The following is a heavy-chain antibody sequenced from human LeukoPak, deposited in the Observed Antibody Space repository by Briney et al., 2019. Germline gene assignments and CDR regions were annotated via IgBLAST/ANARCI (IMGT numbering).Heavy chain of an antibody. CDR2: TSGSGAGT. D-gene: IGHD6-13*01. J-gene: IGHJ1*01. CDR1: GFSFSSYA. V-gene: IGHV3-23*01. CDR3: AKDEYSSSWYYQYFQH. Sequence: PGGSLRLSCASSGFSFSSYAMSWVRQAPGKGLEWVSSTSGSGAGTYYADSVKGRFTISRDNSKNTVYLQMNSLRAEDTAVYYCAKDEYSSSWYYQYFQHWGQGTLVTVSS.